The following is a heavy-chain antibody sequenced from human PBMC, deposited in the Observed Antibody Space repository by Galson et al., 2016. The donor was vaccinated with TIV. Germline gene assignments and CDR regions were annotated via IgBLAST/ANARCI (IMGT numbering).Heavy chain of an antibody. V-gene: IGHV1-2*04. Sequence: SVKVSCKASGYTFTGNYMHWVRQAPGQGLEWMGWINPKSGDTSYAQKFQDWVNMTRDMSISTVYMELSRLRSDDTAVYYCASHGHGSNALDVWGQGTTVTVSS. CDR3: ASHGHGSNALDV. CDR1: GYTFTGNY. J-gene: IGHJ6*02. D-gene: IGHD3-16*01. CDR2: INPKSGDT.